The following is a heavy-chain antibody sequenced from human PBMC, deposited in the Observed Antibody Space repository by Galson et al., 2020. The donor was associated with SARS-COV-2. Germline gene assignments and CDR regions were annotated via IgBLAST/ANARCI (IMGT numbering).Heavy chain of an antibody. J-gene: IGHJ4*02. CDR3: APVDILTGIDY. Sequence: GESLKISCKVSGYSLTGLSMHWVRQAPGKGLEWMGAFDPEYDETMYAQKFQGRVIMTQDTSTDTAYMELSSLTSEDTARYYCAPVDILTGIDYWGQGTLVSVSS. CDR2: FDPEYDET. V-gene: IGHV1-24*01. D-gene: IGHD3-9*01. CDR1: GYSLTGLS.